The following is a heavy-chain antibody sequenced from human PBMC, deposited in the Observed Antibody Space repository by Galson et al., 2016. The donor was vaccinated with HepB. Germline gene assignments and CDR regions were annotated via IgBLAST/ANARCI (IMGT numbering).Heavy chain of an antibody. CDR3: AREADCSGTNCCDAMDV. Sequence: SLRLSCAASGFTLSSHDMHWVRQATGKGLEWVAAIGIGGDTFYGGSVKGRFTIFRESAQNSLYLQMNSLRPGDTALYYCAREADCSGTNCCDAMDVWGQGTTVTVSS. V-gene: IGHV3-13*04. CDR1: GFTLSSHD. J-gene: IGHJ6*02. D-gene: IGHD2-15*01. CDR2: IGIGGDT.